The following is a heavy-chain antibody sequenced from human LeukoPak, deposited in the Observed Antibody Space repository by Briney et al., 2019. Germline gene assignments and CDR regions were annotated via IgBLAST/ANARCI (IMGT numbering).Heavy chain of an antibody. CDR2: ISDDGSYT. V-gene: IGHV3-74*01. J-gene: IGHJ4*02. CDR1: GFSFSSHW. Sequence: GGSLRLSCAASGFSFSSHWVHWVRQAPGKGLVWVSRISDDGSYTSNVDSVKGRFTISRDTAKSSLYLQMNTLRVEDTAMYYCARQANDTSYRPFDCWGQGAQVTVSS. D-gene: IGHD3-22*01. CDR3: ARQANDTSYRPFDC.